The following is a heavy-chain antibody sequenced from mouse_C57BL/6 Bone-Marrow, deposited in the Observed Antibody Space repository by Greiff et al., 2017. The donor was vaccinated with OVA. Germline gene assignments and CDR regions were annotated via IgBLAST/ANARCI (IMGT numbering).Heavy chain of an antibody. CDR2: LYPRSGNT. Sequence: QVQLQQSGAELARPGASVKLSCKASGSTFTSYGISWVKQRTGQGLEWIGALYPRSGNTYYNEKFKGKATLTADKSSSTAYMELRSLTSEDSAGYCCARDGSSFWYCDVWGTGTTVTVSS. CDR3: ARDGSSFWYCDV. J-gene: IGHJ1*03. V-gene: IGHV1-81*01. D-gene: IGHD1-1*01. CDR1: GSTFTSYG.